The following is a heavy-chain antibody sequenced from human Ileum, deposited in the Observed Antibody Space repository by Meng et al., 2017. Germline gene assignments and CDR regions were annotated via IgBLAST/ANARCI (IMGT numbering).Heavy chain of an antibody. CDR2: TYYRSKWYN. CDR3: AREAHLAAFGH. V-gene: IGHV6-1*01. CDR1: GDSRFNDSAT. Sequence: QGQLQQSGPGVVKPSPTLSRTCAISGDSRFNDSATGNWVRQSPSRGLEWMGRTYYRSKWYNDYALSVNSRITVNPDTSKNQISLQLNYVTPDDTAVYYCAREAHLAAFGHWGQGTLVTVSS. D-gene: IGHD6-25*01. J-gene: IGHJ4*02.